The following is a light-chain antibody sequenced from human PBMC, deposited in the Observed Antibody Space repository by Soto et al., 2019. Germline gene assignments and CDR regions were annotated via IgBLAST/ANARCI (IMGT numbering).Light chain of an antibody. CDR2: DVS. J-gene: IGLJ1*01. Sequence: QPVLTQPASVSGSPGQSITISCTGTSSDVGGYNYVSWYQQHPGKAPKLMIYDVSNRPSGVSNRFSGSKSGNTASLTISGLQAEDEADYYCSSYTSSSISFGTGTKLTVL. V-gene: IGLV2-14*01. CDR3: SSYTSSSIS. CDR1: SSDVGGYNY.